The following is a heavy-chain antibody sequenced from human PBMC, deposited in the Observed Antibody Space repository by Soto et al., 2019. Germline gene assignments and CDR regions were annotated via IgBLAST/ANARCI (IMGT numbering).Heavy chain of an antibody. CDR3: ARDHRTAAGTWYNWLDP. D-gene: IGHD6-13*01. Sequence: QVQLVQSGAEVKKPGSSVKVSCKASGGTFSSYTISWVRQAPGQGLEWMGRIIPILGIANYAQKFQGRVTITAXXSXGXXYMELSSRRSEDTAVYYCARDHRTAAGTWYNWLDPWGQGTLVTVSS. V-gene: IGHV1-69*08. J-gene: IGHJ5*02. CDR2: IIPILGIA. CDR1: GGTFSSYT.